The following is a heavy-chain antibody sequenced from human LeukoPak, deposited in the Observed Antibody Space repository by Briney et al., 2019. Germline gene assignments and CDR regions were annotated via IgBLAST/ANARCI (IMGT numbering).Heavy chain of an antibody. CDR3: ARAYCGGDCYLNWFDP. J-gene: IGHJ5*02. CDR1: GGSISSSSYY. Sequence: SETLSLTCTVSGGSISSSSYYWGWIRQPPGKGLEWIGSIYYSGSTYNNPSLKSRVTISVDTSKNQFSLKLSSVTAADTAVYYCARAYCGGDCYLNWFDPWGQGTLVTVSS. D-gene: IGHD2-21*01. CDR2: IYYSGST. V-gene: IGHV4-39*01.